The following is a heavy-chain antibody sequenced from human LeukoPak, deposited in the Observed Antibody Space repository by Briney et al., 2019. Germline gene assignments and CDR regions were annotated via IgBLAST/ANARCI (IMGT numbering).Heavy chain of an antibody. V-gene: IGHV3-48*01. CDR3: AREYGSGSYDPPCLFDY. CDR2: ISSSSSTI. J-gene: IGHJ4*02. D-gene: IGHD3-10*01. CDR1: GFTFSSYS. Sequence: GGSLRLSCAASGFTFSSYSMNWVRQAPGKGLEWVSYISSSSSTIYYADSVKGRFTISRDNAKNSLYLQMNSLRAEDTAVYYCAREYGSGSYDPPCLFDYWGQGTLVTVSS.